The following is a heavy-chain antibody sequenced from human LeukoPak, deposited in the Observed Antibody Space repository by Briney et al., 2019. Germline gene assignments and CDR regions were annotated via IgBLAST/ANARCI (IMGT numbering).Heavy chain of an antibody. V-gene: IGHV1-69*04. D-gene: IGHD5-24*01. CDR2: IIPILGVA. CDR1: GGTFSSYA. CDR3: ARDRGKGPHYYYGMDV. J-gene: IGHJ6*02. Sequence: SVKVSCKASGGTFSSYAISWVRQAPGQGLEWMGRIIPILGVANYAQKFQGRVTITADKSTSTAYMELSSLRSEDTAVYYCARDRGKGPHYYYGMDVWGQGTTVTVSS.